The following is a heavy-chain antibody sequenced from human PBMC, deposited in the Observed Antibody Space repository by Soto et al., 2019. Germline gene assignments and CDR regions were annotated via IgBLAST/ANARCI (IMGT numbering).Heavy chain of an antibody. V-gene: IGHV1-69*02. CDR3: ARVPGRHYDFWTGDTGGWFDP. D-gene: IGHD3-3*01. CDR1: GGTFSSYT. CDR2: IIPILGIA. Sequence: SVKVSCKASGGTFSSYTSSWVRQAPGQGLEWMGRIIPILGIANYAQKFQGRVTITADKSTSTAYMELSSLRSEDTAVYYCARVPGRHYDFWTGDTGGWFDPWGQ. J-gene: IGHJ5*02.